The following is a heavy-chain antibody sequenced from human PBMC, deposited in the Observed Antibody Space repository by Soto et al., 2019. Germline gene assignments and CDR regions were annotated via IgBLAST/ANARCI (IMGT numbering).Heavy chain of an antibody. CDR3: AKDPYCIGGSCYGYFDY. Sequence: QVQLVESGGGVVQPGRSLRLSCAASGFTFSSYGMHWVRQAPGKGLEWVAVISYDGSNKYYADSVKGRFTISRDNSKNSLYLQMNSLRAEDTAVYYCAKDPYCIGGSCYGYFDYWGQGTLVTVSS. J-gene: IGHJ4*02. V-gene: IGHV3-30*18. CDR2: ISYDGSNK. D-gene: IGHD2-15*01. CDR1: GFTFSSYG.